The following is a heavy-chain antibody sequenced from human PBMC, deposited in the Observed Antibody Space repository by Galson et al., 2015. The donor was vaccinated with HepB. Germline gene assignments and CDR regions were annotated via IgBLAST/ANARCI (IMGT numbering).Heavy chain of an antibody. V-gene: IGHV3-48*01. J-gene: IGHJ4*02. CDR1: GFTFNSYS. D-gene: IGHD5-24*01. CDR2: INADSKSI. CDR3: ARDCYKSKSGCGLDYFDY. Sequence: SLRLSCAASGFTFNSYSMDWARQAPGKGLEWVSYINADSKSIYYAESVKGRFTISRDNAKNTLYLQMNSLRAEDTAVYYCARDCYKSKSGCGLDYFDYWGQGILVTVSS.